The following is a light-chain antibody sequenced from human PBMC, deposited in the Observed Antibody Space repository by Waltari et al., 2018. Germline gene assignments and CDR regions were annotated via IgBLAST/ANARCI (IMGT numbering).Light chain of an antibody. CDR3: QHLNSYPPT. CDR1: QGISSY. CDR2: EAS. J-gene: IGKJ3*01. V-gene: IGKV1-9*01. Sequence: DIQLTQSPSFLSASVGDRVTITCRASQGISSYLAWYQQKPGKAPNLLISEASTLQSGVPSRFSGTRSETEFTLTISSLQPEDFATYFCQHLNSYPPTFGPGTKVEIK.